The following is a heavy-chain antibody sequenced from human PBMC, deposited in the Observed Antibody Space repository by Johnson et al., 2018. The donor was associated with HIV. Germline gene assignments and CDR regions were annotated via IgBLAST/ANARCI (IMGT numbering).Heavy chain of an antibody. J-gene: IGHJ3*02. CDR3: GKVPGGWSSTSCYGYDI. CDR2: ISGSGGST. Sequence: VQLVESGGGLVQPGGSLRLSCAASGFTFSSYAMSWVRQAPGKGLEWVSAISGSGGSTYYADSVKGRFTISRDNSKNTLYLQMNSVRAEDTAVYCWGKVPGGWSSTSCYGYDIWGQGTMVNVSS. D-gene: IGHD2-2*01. CDR1: GFTFSSYA. V-gene: IGHV3-23*04.